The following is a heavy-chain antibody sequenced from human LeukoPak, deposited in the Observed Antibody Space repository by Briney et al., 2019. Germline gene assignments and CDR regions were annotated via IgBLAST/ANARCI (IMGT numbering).Heavy chain of an antibody. CDR3: ARGSRVGMVPLFDY. V-gene: IGHV4-39*07. D-gene: IGHD1-26*01. J-gene: IGHJ4*02. CDR1: GGSISSSSFY. CDR2: IYYSGST. Sequence: SETLSLTCSVSGGSISSSSFYWGWIRQPPGKGLEWIGSIYYSGSTYYTPSLESRVTISVDTSKNQFSLRLSSVTAADTAVYYCARGSRVGMVPLFDYWGPGTLVTVSS.